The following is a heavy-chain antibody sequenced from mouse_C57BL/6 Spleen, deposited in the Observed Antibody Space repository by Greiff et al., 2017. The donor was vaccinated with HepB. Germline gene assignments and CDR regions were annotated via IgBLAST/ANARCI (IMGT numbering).Heavy chain of an antibody. CDR3: ARESSDY. Sequence: VQLQQPGAELVMPGASVKLSCKASGYTFTSYWMHWVKQRPGKGLEWIGGIDPSDSYTNYNQKFKSKSTLTVDKSSSTAYMQLSSLTSEDSAVYYCARESSDYWGQGTTLTVSS. V-gene: IGHV1-69*01. D-gene: IGHD1-1*01. CDR2: IDPSDSYT. CDR1: GYTFTSYW. J-gene: IGHJ2*01.